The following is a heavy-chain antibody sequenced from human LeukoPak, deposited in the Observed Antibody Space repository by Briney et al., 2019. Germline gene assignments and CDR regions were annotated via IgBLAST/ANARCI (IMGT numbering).Heavy chain of an antibody. J-gene: IGHJ4*02. D-gene: IGHD3-3*01. Sequence: SETLSLTCAVYGGSFSGYYWSWIRQPPGKGLEWIGEINHSGSTNYNPSLKSRVTISADTSKNQFSLKLSSVTAADTAVYYCARRDPVFWRPPPFDYWGQGTLVTVSS. V-gene: IGHV4-34*01. CDR1: GGSFSGYY. CDR2: INHSGST. CDR3: ARRDPVFWRPPPFDY.